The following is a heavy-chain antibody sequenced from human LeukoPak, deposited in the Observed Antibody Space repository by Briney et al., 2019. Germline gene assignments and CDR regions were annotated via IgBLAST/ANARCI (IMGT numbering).Heavy chain of an antibody. CDR1: GFTFSSYA. CDR2: ISDSGDDT. CDR3: AKGDYGGYRHYFDY. Sequence: GGSLRLSCPASGFTFSSYAMSWVRQAPGKGLEWVSTISDSGDDTYYADSVKGRFTISRDNSKRTLYVLMSSLGAEDTAIYYCAKGDYGGYRHYFDYWGQGTLVTVSS. V-gene: IGHV3-23*01. J-gene: IGHJ4*02. D-gene: IGHD4-17*01.